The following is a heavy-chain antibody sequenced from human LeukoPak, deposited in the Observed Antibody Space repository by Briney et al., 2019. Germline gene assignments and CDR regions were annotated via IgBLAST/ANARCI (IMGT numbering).Heavy chain of an antibody. J-gene: IGHJ6*03. D-gene: IGHD6-13*01. CDR1: GGSISSGSYY. CDR2: IYASGST. CDR3: AREVAAAGTHYYYYMDV. V-gene: IGHV4-61*02. Sequence: SSETLSLTCTVSGGSISSGSYYWSWIRQPAGKGLKWIGRIYASGSTNYNPSLKSRVTISVDTSKNQFSLKLSSVTAADTAVYYCAREVAAAGTHYYYYMDVWGKGTTVTVSS.